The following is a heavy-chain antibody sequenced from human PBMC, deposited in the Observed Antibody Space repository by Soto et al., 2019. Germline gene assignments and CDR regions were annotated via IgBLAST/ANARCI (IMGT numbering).Heavy chain of an antibody. J-gene: IGHJ5*02. Sequence: SETLSLTCTFSVGSISSSSYYWGGMRQPPWKGLEWIGSIYYSGNTYYNPSLKSRVTISVDTSKNQFSLKLSSVTAADTAVYYCARHRYCSSTSCYVGDIWFEPWCQGTLVPVSS. D-gene: IGHD2-2*01. CDR3: ARHRYCSSTSCYVGDIWFEP. CDR1: VGSISSSSYY. V-gene: IGHV4-39*01. CDR2: IYYSGNT.